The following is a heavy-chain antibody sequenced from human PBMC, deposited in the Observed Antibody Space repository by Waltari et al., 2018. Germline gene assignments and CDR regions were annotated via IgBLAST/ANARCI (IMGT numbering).Heavy chain of an antibody. V-gene: IGHV1-2*02. J-gene: IGHJ4*02. Sequence: QVQLVQYGAEAKKPGASVKVSGQTSGYPFTRYYMHWVRQAPGQGLEWMGWINTRNGGTNYAQKYQGRVTMTRDTSISTAYMELSRLISNDTAVYYCARTYQSGSYSDYWGQGTPVTVSS. D-gene: IGHD1-26*01. CDR2: INTRNGGT. CDR3: ARTYQSGSYSDY. CDR1: GYPFTRYY.